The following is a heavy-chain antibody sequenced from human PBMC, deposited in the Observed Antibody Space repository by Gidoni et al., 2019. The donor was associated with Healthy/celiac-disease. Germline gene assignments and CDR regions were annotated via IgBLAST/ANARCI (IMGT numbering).Heavy chain of an antibody. CDR2: ISSSSSYT. Sequence: QVQLVESGGGLVKPGGSLRLSWAASGFTFSDYYMSWIRQAPGKGLEWVSYISSSSSYTNYADSVKGRFTISRDNAKNSLYLQMNSLRAEDTAVYYCARELNRGTVTPLDYWGQGTLVTVSS. CDR1: GFTFSDYY. CDR3: ARELNRGTVTPLDY. D-gene: IGHD4-17*01. V-gene: IGHV3-11*06. J-gene: IGHJ4*02.